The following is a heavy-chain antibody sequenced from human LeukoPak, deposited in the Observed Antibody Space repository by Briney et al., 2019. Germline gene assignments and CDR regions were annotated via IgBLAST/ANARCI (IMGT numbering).Heavy chain of an antibody. CDR2: INHSGIT. J-gene: IGHJ4*02. V-gene: IGHV4-34*01. CDR3: ARGRGYDYVWGTNRYSGHYFDY. CDR1: GGSFSDYY. D-gene: IGHD3-16*02. Sequence: SETLSLTCDVYGGSFSDYYWSWIRQPPGKGLEWIGEINHSGITNHSPSLKSRVTISVDTSKKQISLKLTSVTAADTAVYYCARGRGYDYVWGTNRYSGHYFDYWGQGTLVTVSS.